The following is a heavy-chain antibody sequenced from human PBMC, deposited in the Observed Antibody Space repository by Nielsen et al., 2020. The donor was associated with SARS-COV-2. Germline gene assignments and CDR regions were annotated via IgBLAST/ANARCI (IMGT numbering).Heavy chain of an antibody. V-gene: IGHV1-69*04. D-gene: IGHD3-10*01. J-gene: IGHJ4*02. CDR1: GGTFSSYA. CDR3: ARDPYYYGSGSYYSHY. Sequence: SVKVSCKASGGTFSSYAISWVRQAPGQGLEWMGRIIPILGIANYAQKFQGRVTITADKSTSTAYMELSSLRSEDTAVYYCARDPYYYGSGSYYSHYWGQGTLVTVSS. CDR2: IIPILGIA.